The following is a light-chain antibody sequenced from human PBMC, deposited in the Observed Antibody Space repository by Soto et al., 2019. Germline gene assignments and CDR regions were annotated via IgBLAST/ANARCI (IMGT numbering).Light chain of an antibody. J-gene: IGLJ1*01. CDR1: SSDVGGYDY. Sequence: QSARTQPASVSGSPGQSVTISCTGSSSDVGGYDYVSWYQQHPGTAPKLMLYEVNNRPSGVSNRFSGSKSGNTASLIISGLQTEDEADYYCSAYTTTSTLIFGTGSKVTV. CDR3: SAYTTTSTLI. CDR2: EVN. V-gene: IGLV2-14*01.